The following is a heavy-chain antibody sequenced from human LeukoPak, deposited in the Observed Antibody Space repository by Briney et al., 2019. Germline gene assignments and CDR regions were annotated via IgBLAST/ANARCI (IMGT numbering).Heavy chain of an antibody. CDR2: IHYTGKN. D-gene: IGHD5-18*01. CDR1: GDSITSYY. Sequence: SETLSLTCTVSGDSITSYYWNWVRQPPGKGLEWIGYIHYTGKNNYNPSLKSRITMSVDTSKSQFSLKLSSVTAADTAVYYCARGAPRGYSYGRGGGYFDYWGQGTLVTVSS. CDR3: ARGAPRGYSYGRGGGYFDY. J-gene: IGHJ4*02. V-gene: IGHV4-59*01.